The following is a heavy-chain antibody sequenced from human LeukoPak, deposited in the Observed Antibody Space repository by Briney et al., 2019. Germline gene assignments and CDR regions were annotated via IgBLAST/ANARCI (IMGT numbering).Heavy chain of an antibody. CDR2: INHSGST. J-gene: IGHJ4*02. V-gene: IGHV4-34*01. Sequence: SETLSPTCALSGGSLSGFSRSSIRQPPGKGLGWIGEINHSGSTNYSPPLKNRVTISVDTSKNQFSQKLSSLTAADTAVYYCARGAHITMIVVVQKYDFDYWGQGTLVTVSS. D-gene: IGHD3-22*01. CDR3: ARGAHITMIVVVQKYDFDY. CDR1: GGSLSGFS.